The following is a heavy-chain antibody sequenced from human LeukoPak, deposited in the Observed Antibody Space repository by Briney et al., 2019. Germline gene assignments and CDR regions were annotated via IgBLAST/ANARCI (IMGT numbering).Heavy chain of an antibody. Sequence: TGGSLRLSCAASGFTFSSYSMNWVRQAPGKGLEWVSSISSSSSYIYYADSVKGRFTISRDNAKNSLYLQMNSLRAEDTAVYYCARGDYGDYLWYFDYWGQGTLVTVSS. CDR1: GFTFSSYS. CDR2: ISSSSSYI. V-gene: IGHV3-21*01. D-gene: IGHD4-17*01. J-gene: IGHJ4*02. CDR3: ARGDYGDYLWYFDY.